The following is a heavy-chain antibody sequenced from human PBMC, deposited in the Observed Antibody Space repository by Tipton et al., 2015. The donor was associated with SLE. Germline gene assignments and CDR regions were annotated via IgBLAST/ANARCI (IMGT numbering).Heavy chain of an antibody. Sequence: TLSLTCTVSGGSISSHYWSWIRQPPGKGLEWIGYIYYSGSTNYNPSLKSRVTISVDTSKNQFSLKLSSVTAADTAVYYCARAKGGYSYGQYYYYYYGMDVWGQGTTVTVSS. CDR1: GGSISSHY. D-gene: IGHD5-18*01. CDR2: IYYSGST. CDR3: ARAKGGYSYGQYYYYYYGMDV. J-gene: IGHJ6*02. V-gene: IGHV4-59*08.